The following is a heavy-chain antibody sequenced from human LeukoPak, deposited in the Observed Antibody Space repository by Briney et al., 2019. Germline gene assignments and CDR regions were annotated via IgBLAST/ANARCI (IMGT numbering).Heavy chain of an antibody. D-gene: IGHD6-6*01. CDR1: GLTFSNFG. CDR3: AKAKYSSLSYYFDS. Sequence: GGSLRLTCAASGLTFSNFGMSWVRQAPGQGLEWVSGISGSGDRAYYADSVKGRFTISRDNSKNTLNLQMNSPRADDTAVYFCAKAKYSSLSYYFDSWGQGTLVTVSS. CDR2: ISGSGDRA. V-gene: IGHV3-23*01. J-gene: IGHJ4*02.